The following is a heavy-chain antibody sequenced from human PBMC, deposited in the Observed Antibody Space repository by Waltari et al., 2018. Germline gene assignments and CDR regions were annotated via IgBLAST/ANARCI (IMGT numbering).Heavy chain of an antibody. CDR2: IYHSGST. V-gene: IGHV4-38-2*01. D-gene: IGHD3-3*01. Sequence: QVQLQESGPGLVKPSETLSLTCAVSGYSISSGYYWGWIRQPPGKGLEWIGSIYHSGSTYYNPSLKSGVTISVDTSKNQFSLKLSSVTAADTAVYYCARVEWRENYYFDYWGQGTLVTVSS. J-gene: IGHJ4*02. CDR1: GYSISSGYY. CDR3: ARVEWRENYYFDY.